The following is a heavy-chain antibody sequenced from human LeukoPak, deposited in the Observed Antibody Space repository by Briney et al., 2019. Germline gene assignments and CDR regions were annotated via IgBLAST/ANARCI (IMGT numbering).Heavy chain of an antibody. CDR2: ISGDGGST. J-gene: IGHJ4*02. CDR1: GFTFDDYA. V-gene: IGHV3-43*02. D-gene: IGHD3-3*01. CDR3: ASGYHPGDY. Sequence: PGGSLRLSCAASGFTFDDYAMHWVRQAPGKGLEWVSLISGDGGSTYYADSVKGRFTISRDNSKNSLYLQMNSLRTEDTALCYCASGYHPGDYWGQGALVTVSS.